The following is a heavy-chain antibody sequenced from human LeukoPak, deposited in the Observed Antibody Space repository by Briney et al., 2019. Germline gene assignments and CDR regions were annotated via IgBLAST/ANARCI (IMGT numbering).Heavy chain of an antibody. V-gene: IGHV4-31*03. CDR3: ARTRPQDTLTGYSQAFDY. CDR1: GAPLSISAYY. Sequence: SETLSLTCTVSGAPLSISAYYWSWIRQHPGKGLEWIGYIYYSGSTYYNPSLKSRVTISVDTSKNQFSLKLSSVTAADTAVYYCARTRPQDTLTGYSQAFDYWGQGTLVTVSS. J-gene: IGHJ4*02. D-gene: IGHD3-9*01. CDR2: IYYSGST.